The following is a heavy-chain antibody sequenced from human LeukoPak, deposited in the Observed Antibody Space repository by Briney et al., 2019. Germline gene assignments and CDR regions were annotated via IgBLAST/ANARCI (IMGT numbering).Heavy chain of an antibody. CDR1: GFTFDDYA. Sequence: GGSLRLSCAASGFTFDDYAMHWVRQAPGEGLEWVSGISWNSGSIGYADSVKGRFTISRDNAKNSLYLQMNSLRAEDTALYYCAKAIRWRWLQSGAFDIWGQGTMVTVSS. V-gene: IGHV3-9*01. CDR3: AKAIRWRWLQSGAFDI. D-gene: IGHD5-24*01. J-gene: IGHJ3*02. CDR2: ISWNSGSI.